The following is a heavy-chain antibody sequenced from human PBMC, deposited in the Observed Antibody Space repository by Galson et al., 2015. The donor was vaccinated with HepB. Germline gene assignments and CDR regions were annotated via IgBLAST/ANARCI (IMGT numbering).Heavy chain of an antibody. CDR3: AKGIRYCSSTSCYTETSRHYYGMDV. J-gene: IGHJ6*02. CDR2: ISYDGSNK. V-gene: IGHV3-30*18. D-gene: IGHD2-2*02. Sequence: LRLSCAASGFTFSSYGMHWVRQAPGKGLEWVAVISYDGSNKYYADSVKGRFTISRDNSKNTLYLQMNSLRAEDTAVYYCAKGIRYCSSTSCYTETSRHYYGMDVWGQGTTVTVSS. CDR1: GFTFSSYG.